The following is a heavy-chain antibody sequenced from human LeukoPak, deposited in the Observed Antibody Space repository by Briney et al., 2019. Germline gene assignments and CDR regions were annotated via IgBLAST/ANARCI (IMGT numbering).Heavy chain of an antibody. Sequence: SETLSLTCTVSGGSISSHYWSWIRQPPGKGLEWIGYIYYSGSTNYNPSLKSRVTISVDTSKNQFSLKLSSVTAADTAVYYCARAEYYDSSGYHNWGQGTLVTVSS. CDR1: GGSISSHY. CDR2: IYYSGST. V-gene: IGHV4-59*11. D-gene: IGHD3-22*01. J-gene: IGHJ4*02. CDR3: ARAEYYDSSGYHN.